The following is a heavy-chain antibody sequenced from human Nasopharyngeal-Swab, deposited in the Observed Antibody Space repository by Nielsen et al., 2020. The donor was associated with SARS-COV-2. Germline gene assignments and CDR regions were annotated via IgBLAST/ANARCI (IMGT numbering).Heavy chain of an antibody. CDR3: ARHGFRQLERFLMAFDI. CDR1: GYSISSGYY. Sequence: SETLSLTCAASGYSISSGYYWGWIRQPPGKGLEWIGSIYHSGSTYYNPSLKSRVTISVDTSKNQFSLKLSSVTAADTAVYYCARHGFRQLERFLMAFDIWGQGTMVTVSS. D-gene: IGHD1-1*01. J-gene: IGHJ3*02. V-gene: IGHV4-38-2*01. CDR2: IYHSGST.